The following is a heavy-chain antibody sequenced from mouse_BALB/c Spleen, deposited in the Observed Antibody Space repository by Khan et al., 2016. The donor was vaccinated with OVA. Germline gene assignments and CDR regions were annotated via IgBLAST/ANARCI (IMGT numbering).Heavy chain of an antibody. D-gene: IGHD4-1*01. CDR3: ARGAGTTYGMDY. V-gene: IGHV1-9*01. CDR1: GYTFSSYW. CDR2: ILPGRNNS. Sequence: QVQLQQSGAELMKPGASVKMSCKATGYTFSSYWIEWVKQRPGHGLEWIGEILPGRNNSNYNEKFKGKATFTADTSSNIAYMQLSSLTSEDSAVYYCARGAGTTYGMDYWGQGTSVTVSS. J-gene: IGHJ4*01.